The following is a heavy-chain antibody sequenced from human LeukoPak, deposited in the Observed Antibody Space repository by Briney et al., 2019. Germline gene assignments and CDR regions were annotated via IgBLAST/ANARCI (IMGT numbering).Heavy chain of an antibody. Sequence: GGSLRLSCAASGFTFSSYEMNWVRQAPGKGLEWVAVISYDGSNKYYADSVKGRFTISRDNSKNMLYLQMNSLRVEDTAVYYCASWRGSGWFYFDYWGQGTLVTVSS. D-gene: IGHD6-19*01. CDR2: ISYDGSNK. V-gene: IGHV3-30*03. CDR1: GFTFSSYE. CDR3: ASWRGSGWFYFDY. J-gene: IGHJ4*02.